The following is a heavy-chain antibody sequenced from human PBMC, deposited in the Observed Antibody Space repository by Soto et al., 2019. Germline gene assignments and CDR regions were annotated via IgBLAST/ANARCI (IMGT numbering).Heavy chain of an antibody. Sequence: ASVKVSCKASGYTFTSYGISWVRQAPGQGLEWMGISVDNGDTNYAQRLQDRVTMTTDTSTSTAFMELRSLRSDDTAIYYCARVGGASGCSFESWGQGTLVTVSS. CDR3: ARVGGASGCSFES. J-gene: IGHJ5*01. CDR1: GYTFTSYG. D-gene: IGHD6-19*01. V-gene: IGHV1-18*01. CDR2: ISVDNGDT.